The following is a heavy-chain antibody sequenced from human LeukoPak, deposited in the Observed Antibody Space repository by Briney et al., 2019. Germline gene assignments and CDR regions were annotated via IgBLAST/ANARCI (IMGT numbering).Heavy chain of an antibody. CDR3: ARGRIARLPYFDY. CDR1: GGSISSYY. CDR2: IFYSGST. D-gene: IGHD5-18*01. V-gene: IGHV4-59*01. J-gene: IGHJ4*02. Sequence: SETLSLTCTVSGGSISSYYWSWIRQPPGKGLEWIGYIFYSGSTNYNPSLKSRVTISVDTSKNQFSLKLSSVTAADTAVYYCARGRIARLPYFDYWGQGTLVTVSS.